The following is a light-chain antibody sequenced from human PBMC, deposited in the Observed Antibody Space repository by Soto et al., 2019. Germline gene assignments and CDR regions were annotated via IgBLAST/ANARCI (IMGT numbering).Light chain of an antibody. V-gene: IGKV1-39*01. CDR1: QSISSY. J-gene: IGKJ1*01. CDR2: AAS. CDR3: QQSYSTLPWT. Sequence: DIQMTQSPSSLSASVGDRVTMTCRSSQSISSYLNWYQQKPGKAPKLLIYAASSLQSGVPSRFSGSGSGTDLNLTISSLQPEDFASYYCQQSYSTLPWTFGKGAKVDIK.